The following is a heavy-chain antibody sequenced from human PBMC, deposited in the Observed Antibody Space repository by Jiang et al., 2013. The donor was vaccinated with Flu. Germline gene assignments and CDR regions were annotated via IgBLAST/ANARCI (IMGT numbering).Heavy chain of an antibody. V-gene: IGHV5-51*01. Sequence: GAEVKKPGESLKISCKASGYSFITYWIGWVRQMPGKGLEWMGIIHPGDSDTRYSPSFQGQVTISADKSISTAYLQWSSLKASDTAMYYCARRRYSSSTGPYDAFDIWGQGTMVTVSS. CDR1: GYSFITYW. CDR3: ARRRYSSSTGPYDAFDI. D-gene: IGHD6-6*01. J-gene: IGHJ3*02. CDR2: IHPGDSDT.